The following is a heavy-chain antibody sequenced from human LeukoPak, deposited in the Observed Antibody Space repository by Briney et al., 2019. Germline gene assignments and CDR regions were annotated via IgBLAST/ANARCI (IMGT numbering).Heavy chain of an antibody. CDR1: GGTFSSYA. V-gene: IGHV1-69*05. CDR3: ARRYYYDSSGYYNWFDP. Sequence: VASVKVSCKASGGTFSSYAISWVRQAPGQGLEWMGGIIPIFGTANSAQKFQGRVTITTDESTSTAYMELSSLRSEDTVVYYCARRYYYDSSGYYNWFDPWGQGTLVTVS. D-gene: IGHD3-22*01. J-gene: IGHJ5*02. CDR2: IIPIFGTA.